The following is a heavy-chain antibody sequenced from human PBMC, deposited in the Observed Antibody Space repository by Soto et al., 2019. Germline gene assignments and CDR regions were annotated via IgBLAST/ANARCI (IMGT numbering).Heavy chain of an antibody. J-gene: IGHJ4*02. CDR2: IIPIFGTA. D-gene: IGHD3-22*01. CDR3: ATAPKTYYYDSSGYLFDY. CDR1: GGTFSSYA. V-gene: IGHV1-69*01. Sequence: QVQLVQSGAEVKKPGSSVKVSCKASGGTFSSYAISWVRQAPRQGLEWMGGIIPIFGTANYAQKFQGRVTITADESTSTAYMELSSLRSEDTAVYYCATAPKTYYYDSSGYLFDYWGQGTLVTVSS.